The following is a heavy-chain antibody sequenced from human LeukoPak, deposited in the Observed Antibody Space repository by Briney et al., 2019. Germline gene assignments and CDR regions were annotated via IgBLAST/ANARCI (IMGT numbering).Heavy chain of an antibody. J-gene: IGHJ4*02. CDR2: IYPGESDI. CDR1: GYSFTNYW. V-gene: IGHV5-51*01. CDR3: ARTTPSAVAGRD. D-gene: IGHD6-19*01. Sequence: GESLKISCKGSGYSFTNYWIGWVRQMPGKGLEWVGLIYPGESDIRYSPSFQGQVTISADKSISTAYLQWSSLKASDTAMYYCARTTPSAVAGRDWGQGTLVTVSS.